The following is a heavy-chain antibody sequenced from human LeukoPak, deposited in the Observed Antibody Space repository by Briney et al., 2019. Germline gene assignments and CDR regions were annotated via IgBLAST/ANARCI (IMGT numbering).Heavy chain of an antibody. CDR2: ISYDGSNK. Sequence: HPGGSLRLSCAASGFTFSSYGMHWVRQAPGKGLEWVAVISYDGSNKYYADSVKGRFTISRDNSKNTLYLQMNRLRAEDTAVYYCARDPNGDYIGAFDILGQGTMVTVSS. J-gene: IGHJ3*02. V-gene: IGHV3-30*03. CDR3: ARDPNGDYIGAFDI. CDR1: GFTFSSYG. D-gene: IGHD4-17*01.